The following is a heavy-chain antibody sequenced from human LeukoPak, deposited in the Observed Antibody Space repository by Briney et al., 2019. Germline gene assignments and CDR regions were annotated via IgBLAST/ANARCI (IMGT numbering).Heavy chain of an antibody. Sequence: GASVKVSCKASGYTFTNYDINWVRQATGQGLEWMGWMNPNSGNTGYAQKFQGRVTITRNTSITTAYMELNSLISDDTAVYYCARGGSWGSYDYWGQGTLVTVSS. CDR2: MNPNSGNT. J-gene: IGHJ4*02. CDR1: GYTFTNYD. D-gene: IGHD1-26*01. CDR3: ARGGSWGSYDY. V-gene: IGHV1-8*03.